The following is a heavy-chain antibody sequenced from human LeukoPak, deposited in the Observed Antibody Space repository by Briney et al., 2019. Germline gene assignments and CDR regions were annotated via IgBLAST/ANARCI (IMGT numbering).Heavy chain of an antibody. CDR3: ARGRTHNWFDP. CDR2: VSHSGST. V-gene: IGHV4-34*01. CDR1: GESFSGFF. Sequence: SETLSLTCAINGESFSGFFCTWIRQSPGKGLEWIGEVSHSGSTLYNPPLKSRVTLSVDTFKNHFSLNLSSVTAADTAVYYCARGRTHNWFDPWGQGTLVTVSS. D-gene: IGHD3/OR15-3a*01. J-gene: IGHJ5*02.